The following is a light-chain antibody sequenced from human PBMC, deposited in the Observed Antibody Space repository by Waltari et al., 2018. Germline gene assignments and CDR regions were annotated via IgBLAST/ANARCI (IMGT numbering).Light chain of an antibody. Sequence: QSALTQPASVSGSPGQSITVSCTGTSSDVGGYNYVSWYQLHPGKAPKLIIYEVTNRPSGISKRFSGSNAGNTAALTISGLQTEDEADYYCSSYTTTSTYVFGSGTKVTVL. CDR1: SSDVGGYNY. CDR2: EVT. J-gene: IGLJ1*01. V-gene: IGLV2-14*01. CDR3: SSYTTTSTYV.